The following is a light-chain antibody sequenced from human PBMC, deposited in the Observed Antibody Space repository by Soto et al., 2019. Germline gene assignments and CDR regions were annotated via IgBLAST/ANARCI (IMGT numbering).Light chain of an antibody. J-gene: IGKJ5*01. CDR3: QQRSNWPIT. Sequence: LLTQDPATLSLSPGGRATLSGRASQSVSSYLAWYQQKPGQAPRLLIYDASNRATGIPARFSGSGSGTDFTLTISSLEPEDFAVYYCQQRSNWPITFGQGTRLEIK. CDR2: DAS. V-gene: IGKV3-11*01. CDR1: QSVSSY.